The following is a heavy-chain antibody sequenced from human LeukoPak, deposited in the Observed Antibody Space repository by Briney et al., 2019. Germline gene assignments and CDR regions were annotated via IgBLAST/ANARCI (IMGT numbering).Heavy chain of an antibody. CDR2: IYYSGST. Sequence: PSETLSLTCTVSGGSISSSSYYWGWIRQPPGKGLEWIGSIYYSGSTYYNPSLKSRVTISVDTSKNQFSLKLSSVTAADTAVYYCARRTYSSSWPYFDYWGQGTLVTVSS. CDR1: GGSISSSSYY. D-gene: IGHD6-13*01. V-gene: IGHV4-39*01. CDR3: ARRTYSSSWPYFDY. J-gene: IGHJ4*02.